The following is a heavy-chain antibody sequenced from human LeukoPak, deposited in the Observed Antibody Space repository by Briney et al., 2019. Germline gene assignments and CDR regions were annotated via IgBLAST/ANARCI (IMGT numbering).Heavy chain of an antibody. CDR3: ARGVVVTPPRPYNWFDP. V-gene: IGHV1-46*01. J-gene: IGHJ5*02. D-gene: IGHD4-23*01. CDR1: GYTFTSYY. CDR2: INPSGGST. Sequence: ASVTVSCKASGYTFTSYYMHWVRQAPGQGLEWMGIINPSGGSTSFAQKFQGRVTMTRDTSTSTVYMELSSLRSEDTAVYYCARGVVVTPPRPYNWFDPWGQGTLVTVSS.